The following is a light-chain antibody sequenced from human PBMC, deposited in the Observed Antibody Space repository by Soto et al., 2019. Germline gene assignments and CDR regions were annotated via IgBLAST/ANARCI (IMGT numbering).Light chain of an antibody. CDR1: SNDIGGYNY. V-gene: IGLV2-14*01. CDR2: EVS. CDR3: TSYTITHIPVI. Sequence: QSVLTQPASVSGSPGQSITISCTGTSNDIGGYNYVSWLQQHPGEAPKLIIYEVSNRPSGVSNRFSGSKSGNTASLTITGLQPKDEASYYCTSYTITHIPVIFGGGTQLTVL. J-gene: IGLJ2*01.